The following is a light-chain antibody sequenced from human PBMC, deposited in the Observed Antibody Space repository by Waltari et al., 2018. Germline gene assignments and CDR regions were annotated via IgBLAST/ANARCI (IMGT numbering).Light chain of an antibody. CDR1: ILAKRY. J-gene: IGLJ3*02. Sequence: SYELTQPSSVSVSPGQTARIHCSGDILAKRYARWFQQKPGQAPVVVIYKDSERPSGIPERFSGSNSGTTVTLTISGAQVEDEADYYCYSAADNNRQVFGGGTKLTVL. V-gene: IGLV3-27*01. CDR2: KDS. CDR3: YSAADNNRQV.